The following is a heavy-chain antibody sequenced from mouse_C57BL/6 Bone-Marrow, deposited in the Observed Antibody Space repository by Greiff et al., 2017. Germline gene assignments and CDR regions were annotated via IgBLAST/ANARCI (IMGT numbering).Heavy chain of an antibody. D-gene: IGHD1-1*01. CDR2: FHPSDSYP. J-gene: IGHJ4*01. V-gene: IGHV1-50*01. CDR1: GYTFTSYW. Sequence: VQLQQPGAELVMPGASVKLSCKASGYTFTSYWMHWVKQRPGQGLEWIGKFHPSDSYPNYNQKFKGKATLTVDTSSSTAYMQLSRLTSEDAAVYYSARGGFYYYGSSYECYAMDYWGQGTTVTVSS. CDR3: ARGGFYYYGSSYECYAMDY.